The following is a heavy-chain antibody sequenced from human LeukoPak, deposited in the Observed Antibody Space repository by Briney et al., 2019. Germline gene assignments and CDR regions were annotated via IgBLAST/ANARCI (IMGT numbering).Heavy chain of an antibody. CDR2: IYYSGST. CDR3: ARLYYDSSGYVY. D-gene: IGHD3-22*01. Sequence: PSETLSLTCTVSGVSISSYYWSWIRQPPGKGLEWIGSIYYSGSTYYNPSLKSRVTISVDTSKNQFSLKLSSVTAADTAVYYCARLYYDSSGYVYWGQGTLVTVSS. CDR1: GVSISSYY. V-gene: IGHV4-59*05. J-gene: IGHJ4*02.